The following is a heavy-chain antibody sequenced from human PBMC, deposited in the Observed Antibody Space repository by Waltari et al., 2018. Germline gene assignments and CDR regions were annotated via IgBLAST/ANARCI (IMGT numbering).Heavy chain of an antibody. CDR1: CYSINNNYY. Sequence: QVQLQESGPGLVKPSGTLSLTCTVSCYSINNNYYWGWIRQPPGEGLEWIGTIYHTGDTYYNPSLKSRVIISVDTSKNQFSLRLSSVTAADTAVYYCARVVPRAANDYWGQGTLVTVSS. J-gene: IGHJ4*02. CDR2: IYHTGDT. CDR3: ARVVPRAANDY. D-gene: IGHD3-10*01. V-gene: IGHV4-38-2*02.